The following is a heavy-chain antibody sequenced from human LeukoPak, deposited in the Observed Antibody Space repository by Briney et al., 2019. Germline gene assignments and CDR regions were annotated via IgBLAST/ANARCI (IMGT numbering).Heavy chain of an antibody. CDR1: GFTVSSNY. CDR2: INHSGST. V-gene: IGHV4-34*01. Sequence: GSLRLSCAASGFTVSSNYMSWVRQPPGKGLEWIGEINHSGSTNYNPSLKSRVTISVDTSKNQFSLKLSSVTAADTAVYYCARVGYSSSWPNWFGPWGQGTLVTVSS. D-gene: IGHD6-13*01. J-gene: IGHJ5*02. CDR3: ARVGYSSSWPNWFGP.